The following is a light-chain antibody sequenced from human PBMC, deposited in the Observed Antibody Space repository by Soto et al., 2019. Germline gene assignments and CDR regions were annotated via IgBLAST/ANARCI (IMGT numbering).Light chain of an antibody. Sequence: DIQLTQSPSFLSASVGDRVTITCRASQGISSYLAWYQQKPGKAPNLLIHTASTLQSGVPSRFSGSGSGTEFTLTISSLQPEDFATYYCQQRNSYPVTLGPGTRLEI. J-gene: IGKJ5*01. CDR2: TAS. V-gene: IGKV1-9*01. CDR1: QGISSY. CDR3: QQRNSYPVT.